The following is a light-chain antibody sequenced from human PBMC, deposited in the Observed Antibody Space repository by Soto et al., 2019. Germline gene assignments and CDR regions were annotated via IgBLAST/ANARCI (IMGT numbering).Light chain of an antibody. Sequence: ERVMTQSPAALSVSLGERATLSCRASQSVDNKLAWYQFKPGPAPRLLIYGASTRATGVPTRVSGSGSGTEFTHTIGSLQSEDFAVYYCLQYYGWPKTFGQGTEVEIK. CDR2: GAS. CDR3: LQYYGWPKT. J-gene: IGKJ1*01. CDR1: QSVDNK. V-gene: IGKV3-15*01.